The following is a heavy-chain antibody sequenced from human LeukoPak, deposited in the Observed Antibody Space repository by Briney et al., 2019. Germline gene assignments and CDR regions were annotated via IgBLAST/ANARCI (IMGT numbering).Heavy chain of an antibody. J-gene: IGHJ6*02. Sequence: GGSLRLSCAASGFTFSSYAMHWVHQAPGKGLEWVAVISYDGSNKYYADSVKGRFTISRDNSKNTLYLQMNSLRAEDTAVYYCARDRGCCSSTSCYSSYYYYGMDVWGQGTTVTVSS. V-gene: IGHV3-30-3*01. D-gene: IGHD2-2*01. CDR2: ISYDGSNK. CDR1: GFTFSSYA. CDR3: ARDRGCCSSTSCYSSYYYYGMDV.